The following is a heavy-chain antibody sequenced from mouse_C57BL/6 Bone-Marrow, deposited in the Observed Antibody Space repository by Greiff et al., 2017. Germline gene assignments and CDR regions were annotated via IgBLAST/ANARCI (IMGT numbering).Heavy chain of an antibody. Sequence: QVQLQQPGAELVMPGASVKLSCKASGYTFTSYWMHWVKQRPGQGLEWIGEIDPSDSYTNYNQKFKGKSTLTVDKSSSTAYMQLSSLTSEDSAVYYCARSLSTREAYWGQGTLVTVSA. CDR1: GYTFTSYW. CDR2: IDPSDSYT. J-gene: IGHJ3*01. V-gene: IGHV1-69*01. CDR3: ARSLSTREAY. D-gene: IGHD2-1*01.